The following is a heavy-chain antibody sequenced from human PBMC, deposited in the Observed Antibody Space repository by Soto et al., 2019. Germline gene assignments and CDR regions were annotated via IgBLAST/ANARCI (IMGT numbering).Heavy chain of an antibody. CDR2: LNPDGSET. V-gene: IGHV3-74*01. Sequence: HPGGSLRLSCVASGFTFKTHWMHWVRQVSGERPVWVTRLNPDGSETDYADSAKGRFTISRDNAKNTLYLQMNSLRVDDTAVYYCARVAPXIGMDVWGHGTTVTVSS. CDR3: ARVAPXIGMDV. D-gene: IGHD2-15*01. J-gene: IGHJ6*02. CDR1: GFTFKTHW.